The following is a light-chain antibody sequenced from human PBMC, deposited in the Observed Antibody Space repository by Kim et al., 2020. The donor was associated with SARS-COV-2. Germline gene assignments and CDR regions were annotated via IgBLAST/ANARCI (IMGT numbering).Light chain of an antibody. J-gene: IGLJ3*02. CDR3: CSYAGSYSWV. CDR2: DVS. Sequence: QSALTQPRSVSGSPGQSVTISCTGTSSDVGGYNYVSWYQQHPGKAPKLMIYDVSKRPSGVPDRFSGSKSGNTASLTISGPQTEDEADDYCCSYAGSYSWVFGGGTKLTVL. V-gene: IGLV2-11*01. CDR1: SSDVGGYNY.